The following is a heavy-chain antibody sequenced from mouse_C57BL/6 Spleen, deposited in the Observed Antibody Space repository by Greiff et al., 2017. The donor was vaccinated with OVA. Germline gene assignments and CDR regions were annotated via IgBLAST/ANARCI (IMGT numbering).Heavy chain of an antibody. V-gene: IGHV5-16*01. D-gene: IGHD1-1*01. CDR1: GFTFSDYY. CDR3: ARSTTVVAPYYCDY. J-gene: IGHJ2*01. Sequence: EVMLVESEGGLVQPGSSMKLSCTASGFTFSDYYMAWVRQVPEKGLEWVANINYDGSSTYYLDSLKSRFIISRDNAKNILYLQMSSLKSEDTATYYCARSTTVVAPYYCDYWGQGTTLTVSS. CDR2: INYDGSST.